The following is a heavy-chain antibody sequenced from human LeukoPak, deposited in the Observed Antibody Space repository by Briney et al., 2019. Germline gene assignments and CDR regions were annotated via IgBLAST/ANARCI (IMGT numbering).Heavy chain of an antibody. CDR3: AKDREYSGSYRPGPTRYYYGMDV. CDR1: GFTFSSYA. J-gene: IGHJ6*02. CDR2: ISGTGGKT. D-gene: IGHD1-26*01. Sequence: GCSVRLSCAASGFTFSSYAMSWVRQPPGKGLEWVSCISGTGGKTYYADYVKGRFTISRDNSKNTLYLQMNSLRAEDTAVFYCAKDREYSGSYRPGPTRYYYGMDVWGQGTTVTVSS. V-gene: IGHV3-23*01.